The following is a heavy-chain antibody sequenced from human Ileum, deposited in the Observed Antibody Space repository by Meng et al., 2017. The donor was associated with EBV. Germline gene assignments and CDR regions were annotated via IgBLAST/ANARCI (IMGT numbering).Heavy chain of an antibody. CDR3: ARSSPIVRGLDY. V-gene: IGHV4-4*02. Sequence: GQLQESGPGLVKPSGTLSLTCAVSGDSVSGSDWWSWVRQPPGKGLEWIGEVYHDGATNYHPSLKSRVTISLVKSKNEVNLHLNSLTAADTAVYFCARSSPIVRGLDYWGQGTLVTVSS. D-gene: IGHD3-10*01. CDR2: VYHDGAT. CDR1: GDSVSGSDW. J-gene: IGHJ4*02.